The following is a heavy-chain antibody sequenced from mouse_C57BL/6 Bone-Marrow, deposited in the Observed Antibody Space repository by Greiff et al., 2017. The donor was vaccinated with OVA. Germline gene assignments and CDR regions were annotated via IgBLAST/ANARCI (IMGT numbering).Heavy chain of an antibody. Sequence: VQLHQSGPELVKPGASVKISCTASGYTFTDYYMNWVKQSHGKSLEWIGDINPKNGGTSYNQKFKGKATLTVDTSSSPAYMELRRLTSEDAAVYYCAAPIYYYSSSWYFDGWGTGTTVTVSS. CDR1: GYTFTDYY. V-gene: IGHV1-26*01. D-gene: IGHD1-1*01. J-gene: IGHJ1*03. CDR2: INPKNGGT. CDR3: AAPIYYYSSSWYFDG.